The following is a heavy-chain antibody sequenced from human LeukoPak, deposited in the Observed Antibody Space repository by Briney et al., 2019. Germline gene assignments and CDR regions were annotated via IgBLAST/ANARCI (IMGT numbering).Heavy chain of an antibody. Sequence: GGSLRLSCAASGFRFTYYGMSWVRQAPGKGLEWVSAISGSGGSTYYADSVKGRFTISRDNAKNTLILQMNSLRVEDTAVYYCARDWVYKIDYWGRGTLVTVSS. J-gene: IGHJ4*02. CDR2: ISGSGGST. V-gene: IGHV3-23*01. D-gene: IGHD5-24*01. CDR3: ARDWVYKIDY. CDR1: GFRFTYYG.